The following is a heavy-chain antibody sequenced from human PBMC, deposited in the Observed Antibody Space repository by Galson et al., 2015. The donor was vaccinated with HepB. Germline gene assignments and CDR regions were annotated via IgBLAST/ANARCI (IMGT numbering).Heavy chain of an antibody. Sequence: SVKVSCKASGDTLSRSPVSWVRQAPGQGPEWMGEINPIFGTANYAQKYQGRLDVSAGKFTSTAYMELSGLTSEDTAVYYCATNVARGIFFEYWGQGTPIIVSS. CDR1: GDTLSRSP. J-gene: IGHJ4*02. CDR2: INPIFGTA. CDR3: ATNVARGIFFEY. D-gene: IGHD3-10*01. V-gene: IGHV1-69*06.